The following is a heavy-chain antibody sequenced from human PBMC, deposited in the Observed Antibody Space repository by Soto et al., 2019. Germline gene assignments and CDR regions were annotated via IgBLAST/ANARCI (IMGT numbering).Heavy chain of an antibody. J-gene: IGHJ4*02. CDR3: ASMTTVTEKSDY. CDR1: GFTFSSYS. D-gene: IGHD4-4*01. V-gene: IGHV3-30*03. Sequence: GGSLRLSCAASGFTFSSYSMNWVRQAPGKGLEWVAVIRYNGSNKYYADSVKGRFTISRDNSKNTLYLQMNSLRAEDTAVYYCASMTTVTEKSDYWGQGTLVTVSS. CDR2: IRYNGSNK.